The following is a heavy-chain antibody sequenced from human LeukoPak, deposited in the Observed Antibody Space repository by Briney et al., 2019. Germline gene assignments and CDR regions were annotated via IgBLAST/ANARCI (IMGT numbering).Heavy chain of an antibody. CDR3: ARESGSYGGGMDV. J-gene: IGHJ6*02. Sequence: PGGSLRLSCAASGFTVSSNYMSWVRQAPGKGLEWVSVIYSGGSTYYADSVKGRFTISRDNSKNTLYLQMNSLRAEDTAVYYCARESGSYGGGMDVWGQGTTVTVSS. V-gene: IGHV3-66*01. CDR1: GFTVSSNY. CDR2: IYSGGST. D-gene: IGHD1-26*01.